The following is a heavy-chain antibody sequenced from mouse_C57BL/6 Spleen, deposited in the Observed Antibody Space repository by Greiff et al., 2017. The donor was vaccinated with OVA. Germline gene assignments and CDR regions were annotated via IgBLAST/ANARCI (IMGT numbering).Heavy chain of an antibody. Sequence: QVQLPQPGAELVKPGASVTMSCTASGYTFTSYWITWVKQRPGQGLEWIGDIYPGSGSTNYNEKFKSKATLTVDTSSSTAYMQLSSLTSEDSAVYYGARGYYYYGSSLYWYFCVWGTGTTVTVSS. V-gene: IGHV1-55*01. D-gene: IGHD1-1*01. CDR3: ARGYYYYGSSLYWYFCV. J-gene: IGHJ1*03. CDR1: GYTFTSYW. CDR2: IYPGSGST.